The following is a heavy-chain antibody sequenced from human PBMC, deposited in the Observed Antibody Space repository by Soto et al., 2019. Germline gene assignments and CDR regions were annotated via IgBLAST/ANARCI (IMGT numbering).Heavy chain of an antibody. Sequence: ASVKVSCKASGYTFTGYYMHWVRQAPGQGLEWMGWINPNSGGTNYAQKFQGWVTMTRDTSISTAYMELSRLRSDDTAVYYCARSHCSSTRCSNWFDPWGQGTLVTVSS. V-gene: IGHV1-2*04. D-gene: IGHD2-2*01. CDR3: ARSHCSSTRCSNWFDP. CDR1: GYTFTGYY. CDR2: INPNSGGT. J-gene: IGHJ5*02.